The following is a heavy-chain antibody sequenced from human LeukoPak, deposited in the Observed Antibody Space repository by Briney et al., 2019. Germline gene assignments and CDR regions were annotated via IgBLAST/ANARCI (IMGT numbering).Heavy chain of an antibody. Sequence: PGGSLRLSCAASGFTLSDHSMDWARQAPGKGLEWVGRTRNKVNSYTTEYAASVKGRFTISRDDLKSSLYLQMNSLKTEDTAVYYCTRVADYWGQGTLVTVSS. CDR2: TRNKVNSYTT. J-gene: IGHJ4*02. V-gene: IGHV3-72*01. CDR1: GFTLSDHS. CDR3: TRVADY.